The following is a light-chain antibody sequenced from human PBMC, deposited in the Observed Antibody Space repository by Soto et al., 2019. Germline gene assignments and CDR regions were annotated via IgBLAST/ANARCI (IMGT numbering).Light chain of an antibody. J-gene: IGLJ2*01. CDR2: DVS. CDR3: SSYTSSSTPVV. V-gene: IGLV2-14*01. Sequence: QSVLTQPASVSGSPGQSITISCTGTSSDVGGYNYVSWYQQHPGKAPKLRIYDVSNRPAGVSNRFSGSKSGNTASLTSSGLQAEDEADYYCSSYTSSSTPVVFGGGTQLTV. CDR1: SSDVGGYNY.